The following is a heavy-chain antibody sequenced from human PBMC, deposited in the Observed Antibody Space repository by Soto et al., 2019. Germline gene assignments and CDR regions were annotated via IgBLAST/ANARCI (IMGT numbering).Heavy chain of an antibody. CDR3: ARGPRGLLWLGELLPGGWFDP. D-gene: IGHD3-10*01. CDR2: INHSGSS. Sequence: AETLSLTCAVYGGSFSGYYWSWIRQPPGKGLEWIGEINHSGSSNYNPSPKKRGTISVDTSKNQFSLKLSSVTAADTAVYYCARGPRGLLWLGELLPGGWFDPWGQGTMVTVSS. CDR1: GGSFSGYY. J-gene: IGHJ5*02. V-gene: IGHV4-34*01.